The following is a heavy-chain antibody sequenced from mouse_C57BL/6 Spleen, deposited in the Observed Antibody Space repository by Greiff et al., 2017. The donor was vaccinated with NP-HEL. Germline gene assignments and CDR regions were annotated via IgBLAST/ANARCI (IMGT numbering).Heavy chain of an antibody. D-gene: IGHD4-1*01. CDR2: FYPGSGSI. V-gene: IGHV1-62-2*01. J-gene: IGHJ4*01. CDR3: ARHGNWAYAMDY. CDR1: GYTFTEYT. Sequence: QVHVKQSGAELVKPGASVKLSCKASGYTFTEYTIYWVKQRSGQGLEWIGWFYPGSGSIKYNEKFKDKATLTADKSSSTVYMELSRLTSEDSAVYFCARHGNWAYAMDYWGQGTSVTVSS.